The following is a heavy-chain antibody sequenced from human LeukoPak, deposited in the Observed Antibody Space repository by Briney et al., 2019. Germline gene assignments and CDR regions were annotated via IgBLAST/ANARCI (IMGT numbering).Heavy chain of an antibody. V-gene: IGHV4-61*02. CDR2: IYTSGST. CDR1: GGSISSGSYY. Sequence: SQTLSLTCTVSGGSISSGSYYWSWIRQPAGKGLEWIGRIYTSGSTNYNPSLKSRVTISVDTSKNQFSLKLSSVTAADTAVYYCARGLTVTTWGAYYYFDYWGQGTLVTVSS. CDR3: ARGLTVTTWGAYYYFDY. J-gene: IGHJ4*02. D-gene: IGHD4-17*01.